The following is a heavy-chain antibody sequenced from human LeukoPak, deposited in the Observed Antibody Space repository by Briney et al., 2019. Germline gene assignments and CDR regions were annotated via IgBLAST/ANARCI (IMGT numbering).Heavy chain of an antibody. CDR3: ARGREVGGDLDY. J-gene: IGHJ4*02. V-gene: IGHV4-30-4*01. CDR1: GGSISSYY. D-gene: IGHD3-16*01. Sequence: PSETLSLTCTVSGGSISSYYWSWIRQPPGKGLEWIGYIYYSGSTYYNPSLKSRVTISVDTSKNQFSLKLSSVTAADTAVYYCARGREVGGDLDYWGQGTLVTVSS. CDR2: IYYSGST.